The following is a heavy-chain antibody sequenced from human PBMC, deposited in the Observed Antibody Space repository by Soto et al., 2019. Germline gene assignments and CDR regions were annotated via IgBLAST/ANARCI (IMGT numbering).Heavy chain of an antibody. J-gene: IGHJ6*02. V-gene: IGHV4-39*01. CDR2: IYYSGST. CDR1: GGSISTSSYY. CDR3: ARHKDYYYYGMDV. Sequence: SETLSLTCTVSGGSISTSSYYWGWIRQPPGKGLEWIGSIYYSGSTYYNPSLKSRVAISVDTSKNQFSLKLSSVTAADTAVYYCARHKDYYYYGMDVWGQGTTVTVSS.